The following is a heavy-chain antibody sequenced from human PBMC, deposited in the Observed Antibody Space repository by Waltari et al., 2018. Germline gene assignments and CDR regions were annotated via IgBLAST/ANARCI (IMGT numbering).Heavy chain of an antibody. CDR1: GYTFTDYY. CDR2: VDPEDGET. J-gene: IGHJ5*02. Sequence: EVQLVQSGAEVKKPGATVKISCKASGYTFTDYYMHWVQQAPGKGLEWMGRVDPEDGETIYAEKFQGRVTITADTSTDTAYMELSSLRSEDTAVYYCATDDISSTSWNNWFDPWGQGTLVTVSS. CDR3: ATDDISSTSWNNWFDP. D-gene: IGHD2-2*01. V-gene: IGHV1-69-2*01.